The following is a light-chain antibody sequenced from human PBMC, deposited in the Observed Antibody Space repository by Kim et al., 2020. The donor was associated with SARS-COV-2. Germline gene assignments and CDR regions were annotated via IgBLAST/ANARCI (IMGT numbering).Light chain of an antibody. V-gene: IGLV1-44*01. CDR1: SANMVLKN. Sequence: GPSGTVNWSGTSANMVLKNVHWHQRLPETAPKLRVQSNDQRPSGVPDRFSGSNSGTSAALAISGLQSEDDADYYCAAWDDSLNGLLFGGGTQLTVL. J-gene: IGLJ2*01. CDR2: SND. CDR3: AAWDDSLNGLL.